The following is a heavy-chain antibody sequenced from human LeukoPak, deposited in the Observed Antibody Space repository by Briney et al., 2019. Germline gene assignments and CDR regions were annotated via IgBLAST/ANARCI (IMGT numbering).Heavy chain of an antibody. V-gene: IGHV4-38-2*01. D-gene: IGHD7-27*01. J-gene: IGHJ6*03. CDR2: IYHSGST. CDR1: GYSIISGYY. CDR3: ARQDNWGTRYYYYYMDV. Sequence: SETLSLTCAVSGYSIISGYYWGWIRQPPGKGLEWIGSIYHSGSTYYNPSLKSRVTISVDTSKNQFSLKLSSVTAADTAVYYCARQDNWGTRYYYYYMDVWGKGTTVTVSS.